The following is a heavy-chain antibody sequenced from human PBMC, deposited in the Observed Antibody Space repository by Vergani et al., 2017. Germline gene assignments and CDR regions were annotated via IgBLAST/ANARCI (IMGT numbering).Heavy chain of an antibody. D-gene: IGHD2/OR15-2a*01. CDR2: IYTSGST. CDR1: GGSISSGSYY. V-gene: IGHV4-61*02. CDR3: ARTGYWDSSRDV. Sequence: QVQLQESGPGLVKPSQTLSLTCTVSGGSISSGSYYWSWIRQPAGKGLEWIGRIYTSGSTNYNPSLKSRVTMSVDTSKNQFSLKLSSVTAADTAVYYCARTGYWDSSRDVWRKGTTVTVSS. J-gene: IGHJ6*04.